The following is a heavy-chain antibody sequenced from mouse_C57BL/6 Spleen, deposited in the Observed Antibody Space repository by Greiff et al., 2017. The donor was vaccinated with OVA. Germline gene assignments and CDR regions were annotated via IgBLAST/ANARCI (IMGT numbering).Heavy chain of an antibody. CDR1: GYAFSSSW. Sequence: VQRVESGPELVKPGASVKISCKASGYAFSSSWMNWVKQRPGKGLEWIGRIYPGDGDTNYNGKFKGKATLTADKSSSTAYMQLSSLTSEDSAVYFCARWDSRPYYFDYWGQGTTLTVSS. CDR3: ARWDSRPYYFDY. CDR2: IYPGDGDT. D-gene: IGHD2-12*01. J-gene: IGHJ2*01. V-gene: IGHV1-82*01.